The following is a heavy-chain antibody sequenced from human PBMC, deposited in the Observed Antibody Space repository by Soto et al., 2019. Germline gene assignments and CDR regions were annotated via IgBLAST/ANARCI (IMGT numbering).Heavy chain of an antibody. CDR2: IIAGSGNT. J-gene: IGHJ4*02. CDR3: AADYSGRYFNGLDF. D-gene: IGHD1-26*01. CDR1: GFSFISSA. Sequence: SVKVSCKASGFSFISSAIQWVRQARGQGPEWIGWIIAGSGNTKYAQKFQDRVTITRDMSTSTAYMELSSLSAEDTALYYCAADYSGRYFNGLDFWGQGILVTVSS. V-gene: IGHV1-58*02.